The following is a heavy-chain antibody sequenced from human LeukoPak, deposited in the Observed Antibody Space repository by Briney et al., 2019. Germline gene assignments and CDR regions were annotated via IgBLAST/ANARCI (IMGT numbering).Heavy chain of an antibody. V-gene: IGHV3-23*01. D-gene: IGHD3-22*01. CDR1: GFTFSSYA. J-gene: IGHJ4*02. CDR3: AKDLSYDSSGYSYFDY. CDR2: ISGSGGST. Sequence: GGSLRLSCAASGFTFSSYAMSWVRQAPGKGLEWVSTISGSGGSTYYADSVKGRFTISRGNSKNTLYLQMNSLRAEDTAVYYCAKDLSYDSSGYSYFDYWGQGTLVTVSS.